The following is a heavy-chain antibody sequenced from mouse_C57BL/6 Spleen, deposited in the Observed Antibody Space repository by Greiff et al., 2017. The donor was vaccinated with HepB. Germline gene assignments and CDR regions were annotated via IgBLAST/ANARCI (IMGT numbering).Heavy chain of an antibody. CDR3: ASDAGEYDERYFDV. Sequence: EVNVVESGGGLVQSGRSLRLSCATSGFTFSDFYMEWVRQAPGKGLEWIAASRNKANDYTTEYSASVKGRFIVSRDTSQSILYLQMNALRAEDTAIYDCASDAGEYDERYFDVWGTGTTVTVSA. CDR1: GFTFSDFY. V-gene: IGHV7-1*01. J-gene: IGHJ1*03. CDR2: SRNKANDYTT. D-gene: IGHD2-14*01.